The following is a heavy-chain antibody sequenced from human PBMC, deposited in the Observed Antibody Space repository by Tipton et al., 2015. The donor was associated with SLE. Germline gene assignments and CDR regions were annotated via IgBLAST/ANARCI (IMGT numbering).Heavy chain of an antibody. J-gene: IGHJ4*02. CDR3: ARGCSSTSCTKGDY. CDR1: GYTFTSYD. D-gene: IGHD2-2*01. Sequence: QSGPEVKKPGASVKVSCKASGYTFTSYDINWVRQATGQGLEWMGLMNPNSGNTGYAQKFQGRVTMTRNTSISTAYMELSSLRSEDTAVYYCARGCSSTSCTKGDYWGQGTLVTVSS. CDR2: MNPNSGNT. V-gene: IGHV1-8*01.